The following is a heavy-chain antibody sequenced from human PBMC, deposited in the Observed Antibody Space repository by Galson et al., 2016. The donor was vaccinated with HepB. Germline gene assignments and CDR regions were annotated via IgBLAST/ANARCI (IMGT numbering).Heavy chain of an antibody. CDR2: IYSGGST. Sequence: SLRLSCAASGVTVSNNYMTWVRQAPGKGLEFVSSIYSGGSTYYADSVKGRFTISRDNSKDTVVLEMDSLRAEDTAVYYCVGDPTASGFAFAVWGQGSMVTVSS. D-gene: IGHD6-25*01. CDR1: GVTVSNNY. J-gene: IGHJ3*01. V-gene: IGHV3-66*01. CDR3: VGDPTASGFAFAV.